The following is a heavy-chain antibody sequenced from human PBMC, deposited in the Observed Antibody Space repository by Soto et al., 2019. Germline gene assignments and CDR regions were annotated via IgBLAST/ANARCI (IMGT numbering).Heavy chain of an antibody. J-gene: IGHJ5*02. D-gene: IGHD3-10*01. V-gene: IGHV4-30-4*01. Sequence: QVQLQESGPGLVKPSQTLSLTCTVSGGSISSGDYYWSWIRQPPGKGLEWIGYIYYSGSTYYNPSLKSRVTISVDTSKNQFSLKLSSVTAAGTAVYYCARDGRFAYGSPGGVDPWGQGTLVTVSS. CDR1: GGSISSGDYY. CDR2: IYYSGST. CDR3: ARDGRFAYGSPGGVDP.